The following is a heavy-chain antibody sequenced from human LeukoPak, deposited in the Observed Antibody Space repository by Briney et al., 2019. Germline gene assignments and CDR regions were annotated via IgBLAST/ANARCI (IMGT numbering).Heavy chain of an antibody. CDR1: GGSVSSGGYY. CDR3: ARGLGYCSSTSCYQRWFDP. J-gene: IGHJ5*02. CDR2: INHSGST. V-gene: IGHV4-61*08. D-gene: IGHD2-2*01. Sequence: SETLSLTCTVSGGSVSSGGYYWSWIRQPPGKGLEWIGEINHSGSTNYNPSLKSRVTISVDTSKNQFSLKLSSVTAADTAVYYCARGLGYCSSTSCYQRWFDPWGQGTLVTVSS.